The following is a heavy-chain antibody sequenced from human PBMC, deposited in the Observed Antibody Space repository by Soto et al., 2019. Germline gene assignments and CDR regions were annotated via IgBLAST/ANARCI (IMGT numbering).Heavy chain of an antibody. J-gene: IGHJ5*02. V-gene: IGHV4-30-4*01. CDR3: GREWGESSVGLYRFGP. Sequence: PSETLSLTCTVSGGSTSSDNYWSWIRQPPGKGLGWIGHIYYSGNTDYNPSLKSRLAISIDTSKNPFSLQLSSVTAADTAVYFCGREWGESSVGLYRFGPLGPGTLVPVS. CDR1: GGSTSSDNY. D-gene: IGHD3-10*01. CDR2: IYYSGNT.